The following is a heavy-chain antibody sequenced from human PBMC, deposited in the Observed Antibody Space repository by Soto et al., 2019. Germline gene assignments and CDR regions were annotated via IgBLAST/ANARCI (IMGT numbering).Heavy chain of an antibody. CDR3: ARGDSSSSVGYYYYGMDV. D-gene: IGHD6-6*01. Sequence: SVKASCKASGVTFSSYAISWVRQAPGQGLEWMGGIIPIFGTANYAQKFQGRVTITADKSTSTAYMELSSLRAEDTAVYYCARGDSSSSVGYYYYGMDVWGQGTTVTVSS. CDR1: GVTFSSYA. J-gene: IGHJ6*02. CDR2: IIPIFGTA. V-gene: IGHV1-69*06.